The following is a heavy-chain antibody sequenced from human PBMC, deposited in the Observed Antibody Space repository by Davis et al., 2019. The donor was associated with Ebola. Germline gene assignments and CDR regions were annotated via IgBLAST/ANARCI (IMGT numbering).Heavy chain of an antibody. CDR3: ARGYVSVYGSGRRGGRYNWFDP. J-gene: IGHJ5*02. D-gene: IGHD3-10*01. CDR2: MNPNSGNT. V-gene: IGHV1-8*01. CDR1: GYTFTSYD. Sequence: ASVKVSCKASGYTFTSYDINWVRQATGQGLEWMGWMNPNSGNTGYAQKFQGRVTMTRNTSISTAYMELSSLRSEDTAVYYCARGYVSVYGSGRRGGRYNWFDPWGQGTLVTVSS.